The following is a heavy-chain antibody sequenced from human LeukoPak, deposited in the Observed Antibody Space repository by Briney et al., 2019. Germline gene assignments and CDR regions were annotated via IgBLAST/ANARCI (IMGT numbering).Heavy chain of an antibody. D-gene: IGHD4-17*01. CDR1: GGSISSYY. CDR3: ASGSSTVKFYYGIDV. J-gene: IGHJ6*02. CDR2: MYYSGST. Sequence: SETLSLTCTVSGGSISSYYWSWIRQAPGKGLEWIGYMYYSGSTNYNPSLKNRVTISVDTSKNQFSLKLTSVTAAGTAVYYCASGSSTVKFYYGIDVWGRGTTVTVSS. V-gene: IGHV4-59*01.